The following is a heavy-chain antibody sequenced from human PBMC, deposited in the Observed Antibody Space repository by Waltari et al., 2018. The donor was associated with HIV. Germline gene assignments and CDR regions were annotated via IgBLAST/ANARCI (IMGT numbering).Heavy chain of an antibody. CDR1: GFKFEDYA. Sequence: EVQLVESGGGMVQPGRSLRLSCQASGFKFEDYAMHWVRQPPGKGLEWVSSISWHSTRITYADSVKGRFTISRDNAKKSLYLQMDSLRPEDTAFYYCSRGPMYNWFDPWGQGTLVTVSS. CDR2: ISWHSTRI. D-gene: IGHD3-10*02. J-gene: IGHJ5*02. V-gene: IGHV3-9*01. CDR3: SRGPMYNWFDP.